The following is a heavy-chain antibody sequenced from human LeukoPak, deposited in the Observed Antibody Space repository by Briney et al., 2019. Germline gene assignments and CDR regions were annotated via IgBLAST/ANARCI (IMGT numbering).Heavy chain of an antibody. CDR1: GGSISSYY. Sequence: SETLSLTCTVSGGSISSYYWSWIRQPPGKGLEWIGYIDYSGSTNYNPSLKSRVTISVDTSNNQFSLKLSSVTAADTAVYYCASGEAHYYYYMDVWGKGTTVTVSS. CDR2: IDYSGST. D-gene: IGHD2-21*01. J-gene: IGHJ6*03. V-gene: IGHV4-59*01. CDR3: ASGEAHYYYYMDV.